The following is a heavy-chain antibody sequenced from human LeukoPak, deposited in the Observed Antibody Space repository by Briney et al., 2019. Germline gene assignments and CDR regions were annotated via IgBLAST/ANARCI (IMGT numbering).Heavy chain of an antibody. Sequence: SETLSLTCTVSGGSISSYYWSWIRQPPGKGLEWIGYIYYSGSTNYNPSLKSRVTISVDTSKNQFSLKLSSVIAADTAVYYCARGYSSFQNPHYWYFDLWGRGTLVTVSS. CDR3: ARGYSSFQNPHYWYFDL. J-gene: IGHJ2*01. CDR2: IYYSGST. V-gene: IGHV4-59*01. D-gene: IGHD6-13*01. CDR1: GGSISSYY.